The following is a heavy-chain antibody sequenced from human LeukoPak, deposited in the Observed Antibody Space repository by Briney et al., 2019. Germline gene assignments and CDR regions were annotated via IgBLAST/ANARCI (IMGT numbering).Heavy chain of an antibody. D-gene: IGHD3-22*01. Sequence: WASVKVSCKASGYTFTSYDINWVRQAPGQGLEWMGIINPSGGSTSYAQKFQGRVTMTRDTSTSTVYMELSSLRSEDTAVYYCAREGTGSSGFIEVDYWGQGTLVTVSS. J-gene: IGHJ4*02. CDR1: GYTFTSYD. V-gene: IGHV1-46*01. CDR3: AREGTGSSGFIEVDY. CDR2: INPSGGST.